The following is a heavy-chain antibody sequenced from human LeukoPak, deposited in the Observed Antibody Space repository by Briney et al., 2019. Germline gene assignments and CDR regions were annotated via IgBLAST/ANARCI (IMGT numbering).Heavy chain of an antibody. Sequence: SETLSPTCTVSGGSISNDYWSWVRQPPGKGLEWIGYIYYTGSTNYNPSLKSRVTMSVDTSKNQFSLKLSSVTAADTAVYYCARTDCSSTSCHIDYWGQGTLVTVSS. D-gene: IGHD2-2*02. CDR3: ARTDCSSTSCHIDY. J-gene: IGHJ4*02. CDR1: GGSISNDY. V-gene: IGHV4-59*12. CDR2: IYYTGST.